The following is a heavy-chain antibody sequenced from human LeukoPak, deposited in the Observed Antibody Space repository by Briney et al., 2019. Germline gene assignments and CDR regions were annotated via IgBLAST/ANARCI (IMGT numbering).Heavy chain of an antibody. J-gene: IGHJ4*02. CDR1: GGSISSSSYY. V-gene: IGHV4-39*01. CDR3: ARRPYPDY. D-gene: IGHD3-16*01. Sequence: PSETLSLTCTVSGGSISSSSYYWGWIRQPPGKGLEWIGSIYYSGGTYYNPSLKSRVTISVDTSKNQFSLKLSSVTAADTAVYYCARRPYPDYWGQGTLVTVSS. CDR2: IYYSGGT.